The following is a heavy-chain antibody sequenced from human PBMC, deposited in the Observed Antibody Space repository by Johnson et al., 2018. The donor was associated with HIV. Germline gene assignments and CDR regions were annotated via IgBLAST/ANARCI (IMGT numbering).Heavy chain of an antibody. CDR1: GFTFSSYW. J-gene: IGHJ3*02. V-gene: IGHV3-7*05. CDR2: IKQAGSEK. Sequence: VQLVESGGGLVQPGGSLRLSCAASGFTFSSYWMSWVRQAPGKGLEWVANIKQAGSEKYYVDSVKGRFTISRDNAKNSLYLQMNSLRAEDTAVYYCARDRMRTAIGAFDIWGQGTMVTVSS. D-gene: IGHD1-1*01. CDR3: ARDRMRTAIGAFDI.